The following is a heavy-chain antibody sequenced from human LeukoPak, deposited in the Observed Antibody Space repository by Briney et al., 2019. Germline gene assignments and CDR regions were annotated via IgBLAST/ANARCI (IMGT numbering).Heavy chain of an antibody. J-gene: IGHJ3*02. D-gene: IGHD3-10*01. CDR3: ARPFSYYDAFDI. CDR1: GFTFSSYW. Sequence: PSGGSLRLSCAASGFTFSSYWMHWVRQAPGKGLVWVSRINSDGSSTSYADSVKGRFTISRDNAKNTLYLQMNSLRAEDTAVYYCARPFSYYDAFDIWGQGTMVTVSS. CDR2: INSDGSST. V-gene: IGHV3-74*01.